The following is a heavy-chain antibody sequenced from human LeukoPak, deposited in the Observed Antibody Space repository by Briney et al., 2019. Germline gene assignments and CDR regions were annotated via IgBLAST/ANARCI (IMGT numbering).Heavy chain of an antibody. CDR3: ARAGSDRGYFDY. V-gene: IGHV4-59*08. D-gene: IGHD3-10*01. CDR1: GGSISSYY. CDR2: VYYSEST. J-gene: IGHJ4*02. Sequence: SETLSLTCTVSGGSISSYYWSWIRQPPGKGLECIGHVYYSESTDYNPSLKSRLTMSVDSSMNQFSLKLSSVTAADTAVYYCARAGSDRGYFDYRGQGTLVTVSS.